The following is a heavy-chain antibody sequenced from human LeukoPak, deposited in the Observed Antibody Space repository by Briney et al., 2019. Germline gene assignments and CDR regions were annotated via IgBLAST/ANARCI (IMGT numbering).Heavy chain of an antibody. CDR1: GGTFSSYS. J-gene: IGHJ4*02. D-gene: IGHD3-10*01. CDR3: TKDHGGYFDY. Sequence: ASVKVSCKASGGTFSSYSISWVRQAPGRGLEWMEIIIPIFGTSDYAQKFQGRVTITTEESTSTAFMELSGLRSEDTAVYYCTKDHGGYFDYWGQGSLVTVSS. V-gene: IGHV1-69*05. CDR2: IIPIFGTS.